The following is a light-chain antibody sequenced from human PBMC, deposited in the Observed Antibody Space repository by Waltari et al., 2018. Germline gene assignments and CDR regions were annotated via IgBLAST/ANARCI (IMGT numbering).Light chain of an antibody. CDR1: SAHSSYV. CDR2: VPADGSH. J-gene: IGLJ3*02. CDR3: QTWGSGIQV. Sequence: QPVLTQSPSASASLRASVKLACTLSSAHSSYVSPCHHQQPDNGPRYLMNVPADGSHVKGGGIPDRFSGSSSGAGRSLIIASHQSGDEADCQCQTWGSGIQVFGGGTKLTVL. V-gene: IGLV4-69*01.